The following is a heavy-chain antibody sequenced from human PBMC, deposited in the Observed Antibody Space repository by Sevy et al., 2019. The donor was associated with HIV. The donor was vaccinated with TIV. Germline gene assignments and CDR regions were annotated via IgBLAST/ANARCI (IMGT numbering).Heavy chain of an antibody. J-gene: IGHJ4*01. CDR3: VREGLGGYSYSLDY. V-gene: IGHV3-7*01. CDR1: GFSFSSYW. Sequence: GGSLRLSCAGSGFSFSSYWMSWVRQAPGKGLEWVANIKQDGSEKDYVDSVKGRFTISRDNAKNSLFLQMNSLSAEDTAVYYCVREGLGGYSYSLDYWGHGTLVTVSS. D-gene: IGHD5-18*01. CDR2: IKQDGSEK.